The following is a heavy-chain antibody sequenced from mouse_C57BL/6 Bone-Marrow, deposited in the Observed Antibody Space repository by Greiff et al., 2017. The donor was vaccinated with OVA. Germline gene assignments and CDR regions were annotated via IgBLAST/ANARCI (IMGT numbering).Heavy chain of an antibody. CDR2: IYPRTGNT. CDR3: ARNYVDYFDY. J-gene: IGHJ2*01. V-gene: IGHV1-81*01. Sequence: VQLQESGAELVRPGASVKLSCKASGYTFTGYGISWVKQRTGQGLEWIGEIYPRTGNTYYNEKFKGKATLTADKSSSTAYMELRCLTSEDSAVYLCARNYVDYFDYWGQGTTLTVSS. CDR1: GYTFTGYG. D-gene: IGHD1-1*01.